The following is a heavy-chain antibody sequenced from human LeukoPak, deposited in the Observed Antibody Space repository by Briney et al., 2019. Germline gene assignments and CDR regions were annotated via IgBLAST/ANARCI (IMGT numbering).Heavy chain of an antibody. D-gene: IGHD3-16*01. CDR2: IYYSGST. Sequence: SSETLSLTCTVSGGSISSSSYYWGWIRQPPGKGLEWIGSIYYSGSTYYNPSLQSRVTISVDTSKNQFSLKLSSVTAADTAVYYCARDAADWFRLGYYYYMDVWGKGTTVTVPS. V-gene: IGHV4-39*07. J-gene: IGHJ6*03. CDR3: ARDAADWFRLGYYYYMDV. CDR1: GGSISSSSYY.